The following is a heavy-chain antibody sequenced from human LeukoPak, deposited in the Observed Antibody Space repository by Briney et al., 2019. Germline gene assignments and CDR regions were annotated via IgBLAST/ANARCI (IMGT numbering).Heavy chain of an antibody. CDR3: ATAGRFLEWYEYYFDY. CDR2: FDPEDGET. V-gene: IGHV1-24*01. J-gene: IGHJ4*02. Sequence: ASVKVSCKVSGYTLTELSMHWVRQAPGKGLEWMGGFDPEDGETIYAQKFQGRVTMTEDTSTDTAYMELSSLRSEDTAVYYCATAGRFLEWYEYYFDYWGRGTLVTVSS. D-gene: IGHD3-3*01. CDR1: GYTLTELS.